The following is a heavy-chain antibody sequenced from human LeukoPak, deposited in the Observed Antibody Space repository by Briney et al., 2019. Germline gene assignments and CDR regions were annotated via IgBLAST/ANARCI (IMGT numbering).Heavy chain of an antibody. D-gene: IGHD3-10*01. J-gene: IGHJ4*02. CDR1: GHTFTGYY. Sequence: ASVKVSCKASGHTFTGYYMHWVRQAPGQGLEWMGRINPNSGGTNYAQKFQDRITMTRDTSISTAYMDLSRLRSDDTALYYCARARFGDPIDYWGQGSLVTVSS. CDR2: INPNSGGT. V-gene: IGHV1-2*06. CDR3: ARARFGDPIDY.